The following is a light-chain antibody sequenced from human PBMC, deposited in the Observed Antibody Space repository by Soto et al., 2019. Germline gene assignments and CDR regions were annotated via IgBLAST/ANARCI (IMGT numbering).Light chain of an antibody. CDR3: SSYTSDWGV. V-gene: IGLV2-14*01. Sequence: QSELTQPASVSGSVGQSITISCTGTSSDVGGYDFVSWYQHHPGKAPKLIIYEVRTRPSGVSDRFSGSKSGNTASLTISGLQAEDEADYYCSSYTSDWGVFGTGTKLTVL. CDR1: SSDVGGYDF. J-gene: IGLJ1*01. CDR2: EVR.